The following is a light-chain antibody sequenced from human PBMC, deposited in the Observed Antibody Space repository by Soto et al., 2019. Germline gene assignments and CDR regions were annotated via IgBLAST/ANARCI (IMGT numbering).Light chain of an antibody. CDR3: SSYTISMYV. Sequence: QSALTQPASVSGSPGQSITISCTGTSSDVGAYNYVSWYQHHPGKAPKLMIYEVSYRPSGVSNRFSGSKSGNTASLTISGLQAEDEADYYCSSYTISMYVFGTGTKVTVL. V-gene: IGLV2-14*01. CDR2: EVS. J-gene: IGLJ1*01. CDR1: SSDVGAYNY.